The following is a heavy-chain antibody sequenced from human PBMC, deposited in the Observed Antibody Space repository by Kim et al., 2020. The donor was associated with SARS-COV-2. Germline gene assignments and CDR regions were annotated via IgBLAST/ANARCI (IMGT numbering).Heavy chain of an antibody. V-gene: IGHV3-53*01. CDR2: IYSGGST. Sequence: GGSLRLSCAASGFTVSSNYMSWVRQAPGKGLEWVSVIYSGGSTYYADSVKGRFTISRDNSKNTLYLQMNSLRAEDTAVYYCARDLIGYCTGGVCYGTNYYYYGMDVWGQGTTVTVSS. CDR3: ARDLIGYCTGGVCYGTNYYYYGMDV. CDR1: GFTVSSNY. J-gene: IGHJ6*02. D-gene: IGHD2-8*02.